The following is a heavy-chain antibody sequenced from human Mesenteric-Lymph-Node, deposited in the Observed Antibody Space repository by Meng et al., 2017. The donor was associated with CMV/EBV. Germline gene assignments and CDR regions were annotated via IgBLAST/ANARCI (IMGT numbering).Heavy chain of an antibody. J-gene: IGHJ4*02. CDR3: ARSPWGSSGWYVFDY. V-gene: IGHV3-74*01. CDR2: INSDGSST. Sequence: GGSLRLSCAASGFTFSSYWMHWVRQAPGKGLVWVSRINSDGSSTSYADSVKGRFTISRDNSKNTLYLQMNSLRAEDTAVYYCARSPWGSSGWYVFDYWGQGTLVTVSS. D-gene: IGHD6-19*01. CDR1: GFTFSSYW.